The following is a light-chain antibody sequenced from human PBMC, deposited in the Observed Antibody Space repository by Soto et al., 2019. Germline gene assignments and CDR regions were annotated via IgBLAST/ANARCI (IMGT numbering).Light chain of an antibody. CDR2: DAS. J-gene: IGKJ2*01. CDR3: HQHNSWPPGT. Sequence: EIVMTHSPVTLSISPVERATLSCIASQSISRSLAWYQQKPGQAPRLLISDASTRATGIPARFSGSGSGTEFTLTISSLQSEDFALYYCHQHNSWPPGTFGQGTTVDIK. CDR1: QSISRS. V-gene: IGKV3-15*01.